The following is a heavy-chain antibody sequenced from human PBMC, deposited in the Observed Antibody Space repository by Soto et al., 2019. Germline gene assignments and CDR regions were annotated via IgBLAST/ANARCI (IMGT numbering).Heavy chain of an antibody. V-gene: IGHV1-18*01. CDR3: ARVRQLVGYCYYYMDV. D-gene: IGHD6-6*01. CDR1: GYTFTNYG. Sequence: QVPLLQSGAEVKKPGASVKVSCKASGYTFTNYGITWVRQAPGQGLEWMGWISAYNGDTHYTQRLQGRVTMTTDTSTSAAYMELRGLRSDATAVYSCARVRQLVGYCYYYMDVLGKGTTVTVSS. CDR2: ISAYNGDT. J-gene: IGHJ6*03.